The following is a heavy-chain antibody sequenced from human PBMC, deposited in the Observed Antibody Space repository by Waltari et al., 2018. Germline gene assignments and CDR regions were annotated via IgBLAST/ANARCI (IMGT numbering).Heavy chain of an antibody. CDR1: GGTFSSYA. CDR3: ARYYYDSSGYYAPYYYYGMDV. V-gene: IGHV1-69*01. CDR2: IIPIFGTA. J-gene: IGHJ6*02. D-gene: IGHD3-22*01. Sequence: QVQLVQSGAEVKKPGSSVKVSCKASGGTFSSYAISWVRQAPGQGLEWMGGIIPIFGTANYAQKFQGRVTITAYESTSTAYMELSSLRSEDTAVYYCARYYYDSSGYYAPYYYYGMDVWGQGTTVTVSS.